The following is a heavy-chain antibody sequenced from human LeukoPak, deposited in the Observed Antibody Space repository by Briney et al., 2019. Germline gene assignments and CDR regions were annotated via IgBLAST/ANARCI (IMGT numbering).Heavy chain of an antibody. CDR3: ARDEKSTMIVVVTHFDY. CDR2: ISYDGSNK. Sequence: PGGSLRLSCAASGFTFSSYAMHWVRQAPGKGLGWVAVISYDGSNKYYADSVKGRFTISRDNSKNTLYLQMNSLRAEDTAVYYCARDEKSTMIVVVTHFDYWGQGTLVTVSS. J-gene: IGHJ4*02. D-gene: IGHD3-22*01. CDR1: GFTFSSYA. V-gene: IGHV3-30*04.